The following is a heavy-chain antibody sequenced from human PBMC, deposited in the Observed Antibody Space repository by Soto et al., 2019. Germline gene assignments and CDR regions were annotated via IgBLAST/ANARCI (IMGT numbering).Heavy chain of an antibody. CDR2: INTYNGDT. J-gene: IGHJ6*02. Sequence: GASVKPTCEDSGNTNTRTGNSWVRHCSGQGLEWMGWINTYNGDTRYAHTLQGRVTMTTDTSTNTANMELRSLISDDTAIYYCARDSRFTAYNYGMDVWGQGTTVTVSS. CDR3: ARDSRFTAYNYGMDV. CDR1: GNTNTRTG. D-gene: IGHD1-20*01. V-gene: IGHV1-18*01.